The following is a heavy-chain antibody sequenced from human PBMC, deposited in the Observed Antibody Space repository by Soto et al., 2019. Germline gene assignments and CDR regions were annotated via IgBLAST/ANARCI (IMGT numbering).Heavy chain of an antibody. Sequence: SETLSLTCAVYGGSFSGYYWSWIRQHPGKGLEWIGYIYYSGSTYYNPSLKSRVTISVDTSKNQFSLKLSSVTAADTAVYYCARLIRDIVVVPAAINYYYYMDVWGKGTTVTVSS. D-gene: IGHD2-2*01. CDR2: IYYSGST. V-gene: IGHV4-31*11. CDR1: GGSFSGYY. J-gene: IGHJ6*03. CDR3: ARLIRDIVVVPAAINYYYYMDV.